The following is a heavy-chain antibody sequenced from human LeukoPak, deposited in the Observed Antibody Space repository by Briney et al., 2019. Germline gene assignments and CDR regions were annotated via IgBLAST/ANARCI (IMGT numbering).Heavy chain of an antibody. Sequence: GGSLRLSCAASGFTVSSNYMSWVRQAAGKGLEWVSVIYSGGSTYYADSVKGRFTISRDNSKNTLYLQMNSLRAEDTAVYYCASVAVAGPYYYYYYGMDVWGQGTTVTVSS. D-gene: IGHD6-19*01. V-gene: IGHV3-66*01. CDR3: ASVAVAGPYYYYYYGMDV. CDR1: GFTVSSNY. CDR2: IYSGGST. J-gene: IGHJ6*02.